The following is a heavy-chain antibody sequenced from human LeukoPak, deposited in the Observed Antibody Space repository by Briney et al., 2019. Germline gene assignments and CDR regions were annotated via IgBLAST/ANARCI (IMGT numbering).Heavy chain of an antibody. CDR3: TYYFDSSGPKKNY. D-gene: IGHD3-22*01. CDR2: INHSGST. V-gene: IGHV4-34*01. J-gene: IGHJ4*02. CDR1: GGSFSGYY. Sequence: SETLSLTCAVYGGSFSGYYWSWLRQPPGKGLEWIGEINHSGSTNYNPSLKSRVTISVDTSKKQFSLKLSSVTAADTAVYCVTYYFDSSGPKKNYWGQGTLVTVSS.